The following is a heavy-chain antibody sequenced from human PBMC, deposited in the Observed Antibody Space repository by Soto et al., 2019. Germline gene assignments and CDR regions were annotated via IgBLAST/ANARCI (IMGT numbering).Heavy chain of an antibody. D-gene: IGHD3-16*01. CDR1: GGSVSRDNW. CDR2: IHHSGST. V-gene: IGHV4-4*02. CDR3: AENGSYDLVN. J-gene: IGHJ4*02. Sequence: QVQLQESGPGLVKPWGTLSLTCGVSGGSVSRDNWWSWVRQPPGKGLEWIGEIHHSGSTNYSPSLKSRVTMSVDKSTNQFSLKLTSVTAADTAVYYCAENGSYDLVNWGQGTRVTVSS.